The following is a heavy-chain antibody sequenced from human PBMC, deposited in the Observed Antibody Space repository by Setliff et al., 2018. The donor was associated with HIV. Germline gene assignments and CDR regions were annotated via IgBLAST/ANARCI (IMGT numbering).Heavy chain of an antibody. V-gene: IGHV1-2*02. CDR1: GYTFTDYF. CDR3: ARQLSNSFDY. CDR2: ISPDNANT. D-gene: IGHD1-1*01. J-gene: IGHJ4*02. Sequence: GASVKVSCKPSGYTFTDYFMHWVLQAPVQGLEWMGWISPDNANTRISQRFRGSVTMTSDRSINTAYMEFSGLTSDDTAVYYCARQLSNSFDYWGQGTLVTVSS.